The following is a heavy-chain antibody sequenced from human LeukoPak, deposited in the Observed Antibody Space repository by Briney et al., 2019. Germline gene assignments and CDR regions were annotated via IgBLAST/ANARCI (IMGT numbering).Heavy chain of an antibody. J-gene: IGHJ4*02. CDR1: GGSISSGGYY. CDR2: IYYSGGT. CDR3: AREGGYCSSTSCYHPAFDY. V-gene: IGHV4-31*03. D-gene: IGHD2-2*01. Sequence: SETLSLTCTVSGGSISSGGYYWSWIRQHPGKGLEWIGYIYYSGGTYYNPSLKSRVTISVDTSKNQFSLKLSSVTAADTAVYYCAREGGYCSSTSCYHPAFDYWGQGTLVTVSS.